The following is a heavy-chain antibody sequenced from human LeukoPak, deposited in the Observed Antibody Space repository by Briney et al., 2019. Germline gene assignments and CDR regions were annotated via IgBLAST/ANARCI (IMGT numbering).Heavy chain of an antibody. CDR1: GGSVSTSY. J-gene: IGHJ6*02. CDR2: IYYTGNT. CDR3: ARGPFQYYGMDV. V-gene: IGHV4-59*02. Sequence: PSETLSLTCNVSGGSVSTSYWSWIRQPPGKGLEWIGHIYYTGNTNYNPSLKSRVTISVDTSKSQFSLRLSSVTAADTAVYYCARGPFQYYGMDVWGQGATVTVSS.